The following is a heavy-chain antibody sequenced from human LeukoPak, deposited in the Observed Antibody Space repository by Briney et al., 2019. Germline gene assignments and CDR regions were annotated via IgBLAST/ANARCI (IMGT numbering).Heavy chain of an antibody. J-gene: IGHJ6*02. Sequence: SVKVSRKASGGTFSSYAISWVRPAPGQGLEWMGRIIPILGIANYAQKFQGRVTITADKSTSTAYMELSSLRSEDTAVYYCARSGLEMATMEEFRYYYYYGMDVWGQGTTVTVSS. CDR1: GGTFSSYA. CDR2: IIPILGIA. V-gene: IGHV1-69*04. D-gene: IGHD5-24*01. CDR3: ARSGLEMATMEEFRYYYYYGMDV.